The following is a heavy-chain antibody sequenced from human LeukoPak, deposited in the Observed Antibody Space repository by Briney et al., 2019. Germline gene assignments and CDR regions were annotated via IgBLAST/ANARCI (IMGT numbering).Heavy chain of an antibody. Sequence: SVKVSCKASGGTFSSYAISWVRQAPGQGLEWMGRIIPVFGTANYAQKFQGRVTITTDESTSTAYMELNSLRSEDAAVYYCARDVRYSSSWYDFDYWGQGTLVTVSS. CDR3: ARDVRYSSSWYDFDY. D-gene: IGHD6-13*01. CDR2: IIPVFGTA. V-gene: IGHV1-69*05. CDR1: GGTFSSYA. J-gene: IGHJ4*02.